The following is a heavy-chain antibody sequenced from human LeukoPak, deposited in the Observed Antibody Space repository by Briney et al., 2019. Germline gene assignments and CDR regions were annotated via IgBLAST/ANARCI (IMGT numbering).Heavy chain of an antibody. Sequence: GSLRLSCAASGFTVSSNYMSWVRQAPGKGLEWVSVIYSGGSTYYADSVKGRFTISRDNSKNTLYLQMNSLRAEDTAVYYCARAGGSGSYYGVYYYYGMDVWGQGTTVTVSS. V-gene: IGHV3-53*01. J-gene: IGHJ6*02. D-gene: IGHD3-10*01. CDR2: IYSGGST. CDR3: ARAGGSGSYYGVYYYYGMDV. CDR1: GFTVSSNY.